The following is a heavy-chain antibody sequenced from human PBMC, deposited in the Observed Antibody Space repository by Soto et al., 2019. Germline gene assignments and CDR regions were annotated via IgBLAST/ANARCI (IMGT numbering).Heavy chain of an antibody. CDR1: GFIFHTYV. D-gene: IGHD1-7*01. V-gene: IGHV3-23*01. J-gene: IGHJ6*02. CDR3: SKGTGTTRLYSMDV. CDR2: ISASGDST. Sequence: GGSLRLSCVASGFIFHTYVMNWVRQAPGKVLEWVASISASGDSTYYADSLKGRFTISRDNSNDTLYLQMNSLRAEDTALYYCSKGTGTTRLYSMDVWGQGTTVNVAS.